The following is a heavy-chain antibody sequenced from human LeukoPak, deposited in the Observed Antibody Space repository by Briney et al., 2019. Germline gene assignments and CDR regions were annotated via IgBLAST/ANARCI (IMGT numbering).Heavy chain of an antibody. CDR2: INPSGGST. Sequence: ASVKVSCKASGYTFTSYGISWVRQAPGQGLEWMGIINPSGGSTSYAQKFQGRVTMTRDTSTSTVYMELSSLRSEDTAVYYCARQLRGPFDPWGQGTLVTVSS. D-gene: IGHD1-7*01. CDR3: ARQLRGPFDP. J-gene: IGHJ5*02. V-gene: IGHV1-46*01. CDR1: GYTFTSYG.